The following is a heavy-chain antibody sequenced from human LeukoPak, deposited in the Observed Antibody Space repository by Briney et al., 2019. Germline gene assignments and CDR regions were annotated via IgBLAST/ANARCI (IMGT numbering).Heavy chain of an antibody. J-gene: IGHJ5*02. CDR1: GDSISSYY. Sequence: SETLSLTCTVSGDSISSYYWSWIRQPPGKGLEWIGYIYYSGSTNYNPSLKSRVTISVDTSKNQFSLKLSSVTAADTAVYYCARDGRIAARPDWFDPWGQGTLVTVSS. V-gene: IGHV4-59*12. D-gene: IGHD6-6*01. CDR2: IYYSGST. CDR3: ARDGRIAARPDWFDP.